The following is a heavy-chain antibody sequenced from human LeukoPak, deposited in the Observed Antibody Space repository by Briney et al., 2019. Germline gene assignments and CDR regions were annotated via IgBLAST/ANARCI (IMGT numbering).Heavy chain of an antibody. CDR1: GFTFSSYA. J-gene: IGHJ4*02. Sequence: GRSLRLSCAASGFTFSSYAMHWVRQAPGKGLEWVAVISYDGSNKYYADSVKGRFTISRDNSKNTLYLQMNSLRAEDTAVYYCARAGEYSGYAPFDYWGQGTLVTVSS. CDR2: ISYDGSNK. D-gene: IGHD5-12*01. CDR3: ARAGEYSGYAPFDY. V-gene: IGHV3-30-3*01.